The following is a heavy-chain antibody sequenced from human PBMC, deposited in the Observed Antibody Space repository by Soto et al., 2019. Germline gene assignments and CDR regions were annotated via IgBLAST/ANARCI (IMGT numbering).Heavy chain of an antibody. Sequence: SETLSLTCSVSGGSISSGYYYWSWIRQPPGKGLEWIGYIYYSGSTNYNPSLKSRVTISVDTSKNQFSLKLSSVTAADTAVYYCARVLPFLSSAYFDYWGQGTLVTVSS. CDR2: IYYSGST. J-gene: IGHJ4*02. D-gene: IGHD3-10*01. CDR1: GGSISSGYYY. V-gene: IGHV4-61*01. CDR3: ARVLPFLSSAYFDY.